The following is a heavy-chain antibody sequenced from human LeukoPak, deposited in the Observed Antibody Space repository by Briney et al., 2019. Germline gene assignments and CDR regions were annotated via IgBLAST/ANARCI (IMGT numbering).Heavy chain of an antibody. CDR3: ARINSQWPAGY. CDR2: IYHSGST. CDR1: GGSISSSNYY. D-gene: IGHD6-19*01. Sequence: SETLFLTCTVSGGSISSSNYYWGWIRQPPGKGLEWIGSIYHSGSTYYNPSLKSRVTISVDTSKNQFSLKLSSVTAADTAVYYCARINSQWPAGYWGQGTLVTVSS. V-gene: IGHV4-39*07. J-gene: IGHJ4*02.